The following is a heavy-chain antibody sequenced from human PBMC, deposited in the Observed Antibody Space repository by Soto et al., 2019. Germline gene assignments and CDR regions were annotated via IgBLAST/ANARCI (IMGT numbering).Heavy chain of an antibody. CDR2: ISGSGGST. Sequence: GGSLRLSCAASGFTFSSYAMSWVRQAPGKGLEWVSAISGSGGSTYYADSVKGRFTISRENSKNTLYLQMNSLRAEDTAVYYCAKDYYCDYIWGSSRNDSCLAFDIWGQGTMVTVSS. V-gene: IGHV3-23*01. J-gene: IGHJ3*02. D-gene: IGHD3-16*01. CDR3: AKDYYCDYIWGSSRNDSCLAFDI. CDR1: GFTFSSYA.